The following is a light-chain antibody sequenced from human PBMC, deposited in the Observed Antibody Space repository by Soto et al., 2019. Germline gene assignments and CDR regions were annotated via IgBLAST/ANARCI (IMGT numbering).Light chain of an antibody. V-gene: IGLV2-8*01. CDR3: SSYAGSNNYV. Sequence: LTQPPSASGSPGQSVTISCTGTSSDVGGYNYVSWYQQHPGKAPKLMIYEVSKRPSGVPDRFSGSKSGNTASLTVSGLQAEDEADYYCSSYAGSNNYVFGTGTKV. CDR2: EVS. CDR1: SSDVGGYNY. J-gene: IGLJ1*01.